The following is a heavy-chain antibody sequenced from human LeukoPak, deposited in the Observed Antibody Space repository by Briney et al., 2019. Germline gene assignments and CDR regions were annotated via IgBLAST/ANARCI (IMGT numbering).Heavy chain of an antibody. CDR2: INPSGGST. V-gene: IGHV1-46*01. Sequence: ASVKVSCKASGYTFTSYYMHWVRQAPRQGLEWMGIINPSGGSTSYAQKFQGRVTMTRDTSTSTVYMELSSLRSEDTAVYYCAREGIVGATPIYYYYYMDVWGKGTTVTVSS. CDR1: GYTFTSYY. J-gene: IGHJ6*03. CDR3: AREGIVGATPIYYYYYMDV. D-gene: IGHD1-26*01.